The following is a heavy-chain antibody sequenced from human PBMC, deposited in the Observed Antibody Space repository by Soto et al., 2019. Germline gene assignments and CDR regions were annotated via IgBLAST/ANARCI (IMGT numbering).Heavy chain of an antibody. D-gene: IGHD4-4*01. V-gene: IGHV3-23*01. Sequence: EVQLLESVGGLVQPGGSLRLSCVGSGFSFRKYAMNWVRQAPGKGLEWVSGISGSGGSGRGFYADPVKGRFTISRDNSKNTLYLEMNSLRAEDTAVYYCAKDLDDYSSAIDFWGQGTLVTVSS. CDR3: AKDLDDYSSAIDF. CDR1: GFSFRKYA. CDR2: ISGSGGSGRG. J-gene: IGHJ4*02.